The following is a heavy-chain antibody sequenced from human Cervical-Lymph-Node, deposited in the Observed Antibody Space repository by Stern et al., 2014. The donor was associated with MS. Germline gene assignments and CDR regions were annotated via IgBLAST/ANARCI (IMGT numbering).Heavy chain of an antibody. Sequence: VQLVESGADVKKPGSSVRVSCKASGEISWLRQAPGQGLEWMGGIIRPVGTAHYTQRFQGRLRITADKSTNTIYMELSSLRSDDTAVYYCARGAGDNWFDPWGQGTLVSVSS. CDR1: GE. D-gene: IGHD3-10*01. CDR2: IIRPVGTA. J-gene: IGHJ5*02. V-gene: IGHV1-69*06. CDR3: ARGAGDNWFDP.